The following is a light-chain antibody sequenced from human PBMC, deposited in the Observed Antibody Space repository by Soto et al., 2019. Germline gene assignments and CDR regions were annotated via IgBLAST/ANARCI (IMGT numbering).Light chain of an antibody. CDR2: KAS. Sequence: DIQMTQSPSSVSASVGDRVTITCRASQGISSWLAWYQQKPGKAPKLLIYKASTLKSGVPSRFSGSGSGTEFTLTISSLQPDDFATYYCQQYNSWSWTFGQGTKVDIK. J-gene: IGKJ1*01. CDR1: QGISSW. V-gene: IGKV1-5*03. CDR3: QQYNSWSWT.